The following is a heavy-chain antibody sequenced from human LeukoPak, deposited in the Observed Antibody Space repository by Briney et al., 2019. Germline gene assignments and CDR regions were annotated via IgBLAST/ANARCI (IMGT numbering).Heavy chain of an antibody. CDR3: ARDRRANYYDSSGYFSSDPIDY. D-gene: IGHD3-22*01. CDR2: ISRSGSTI. J-gene: IGHJ4*02. Sequence: GGSLRLSCAATGFTFSDYYMSWIRQAPGKGLEWVSYISRSGSTIYYADSVKGRFTISRDNAKNSLYLQMNSLRAEDTAVYYCARDRRANYYDSSGYFSSDPIDYWGQGTLVTVSS. CDR1: GFTFSDYY. V-gene: IGHV3-11*01.